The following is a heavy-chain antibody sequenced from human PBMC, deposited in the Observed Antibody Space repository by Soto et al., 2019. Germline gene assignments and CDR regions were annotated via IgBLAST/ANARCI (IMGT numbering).Heavy chain of an antibody. Sequence: EVQLVESGGDLVEPGGSLRLSCVTSGFMFSSAWMSWVRQAPGKGLEWVGRIKSKTDGGARDYAAPVNGRVSISRDDSTSTLYLQMNSLRAEDTALYYCVEGWNDFWGQGTLVTVSS. V-gene: IGHV3-15*01. D-gene: IGHD1-1*01. CDR3: VEGWNDF. J-gene: IGHJ4*02. CDR2: IKSKTDGGAR. CDR1: GFMFSSAW.